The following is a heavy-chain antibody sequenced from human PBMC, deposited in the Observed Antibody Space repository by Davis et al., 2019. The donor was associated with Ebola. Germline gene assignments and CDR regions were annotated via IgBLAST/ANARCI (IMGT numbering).Heavy chain of an antibody. V-gene: IGHV4-59*01. CDR2: IYYSGST. D-gene: IGHD3-3*01. J-gene: IGHJ5*02. CDR1: GGSISSYY. CDR3: ARDGAGSYYDFLWGFDP. Sequence: MPSETLSLTCTVSGGSISSYYWSWIRQPPGKGLEWIGYIYYSGSTNYNPSLKSRVTISVDTSKNQFSLKLSSVTAADTAVYYCARDGAGSYYDFLWGFDPWGQGTLVTVSS.